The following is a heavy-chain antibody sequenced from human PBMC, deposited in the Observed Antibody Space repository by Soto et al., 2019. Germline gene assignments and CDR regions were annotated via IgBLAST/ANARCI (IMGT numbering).Heavy chain of an antibody. CDR2: ISGSGGST. V-gene: IGHV3-23*01. Sequence: GGSLRLSCAASGFTFSSYAMSWVRQAPGKGLEWVSAISGSGGSTYYADPVKGRFTISRDNSRDTLFLQMNSLTADDAAVYYCAKATTNGGWFNPFDSWGQGALVTVSS. D-gene: IGHD6-19*01. J-gene: IGHJ4*02. CDR3: AKATTNGGWFNPFDS. CDR1: GFTFSSYA.